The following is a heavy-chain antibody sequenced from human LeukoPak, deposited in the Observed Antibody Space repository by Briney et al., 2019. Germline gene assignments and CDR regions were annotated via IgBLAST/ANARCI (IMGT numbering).Heavy chain of an antibody. J-gene: IGHJ4*02. V-gene: IGHV4-31*03. Sequence: SQTLSLTCTVSGGSISSGGYYWSWIRQHPGKGLEWIGEINHSGSTNYNPSLKSRVTISVDTSKNQFSLKLSSVTAADTAVYYCARGFQQLASLWGQGTLVTVSS. D-gene: IGHD6-13*01. CDR3: ARGFQQLASL. CDR2: INHSGST. CDR1: GGSISSGGYY.